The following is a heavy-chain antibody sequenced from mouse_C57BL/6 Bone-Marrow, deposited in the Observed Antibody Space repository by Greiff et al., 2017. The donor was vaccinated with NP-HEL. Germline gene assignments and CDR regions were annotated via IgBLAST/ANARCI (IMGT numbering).Heavy chain of an antibody. CDR3: ARKPDGYYDFYYAMDY. J-gene: IGHJ4*01. CDR1: GYSFTGYY. CDR2: INPSTGGT. D-gene: IGHD2-3*01. V-gene: IGHV1-42*01. Sequence: EVQLQQSGPELVKPGASVKISCKASGYSFTGYYMNWVKQSPEKSLEWIGEINPSTGGTTYNQKFKAKATLTVDQSSSTAYMQLKSLTSEDSAVYYCARKPDGYYDFYYAMDYWGQGTSVTVSS.